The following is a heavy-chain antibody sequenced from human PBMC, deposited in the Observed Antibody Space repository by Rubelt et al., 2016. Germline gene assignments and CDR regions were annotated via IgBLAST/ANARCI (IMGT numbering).Heavy chain of an antibody. Sequence: RSLRLSCAASGFTFSDYAMHWVRQAPGKGLEWVAVISFDGSNEYYADSVKGRFTISRDSSKNTLYLQMNSLRVEDTAVYYCARVRSTGYFAIDYWGQGTLVTVSS. J-gene: IGHJ4*02. CDR1: GFTFSDYA. CDR3: ARVRSTGYFAIDY. V-gene: IGHV3-30*04. CDR2: ISFDGSNE. D-gene: IGHD6-19*01.